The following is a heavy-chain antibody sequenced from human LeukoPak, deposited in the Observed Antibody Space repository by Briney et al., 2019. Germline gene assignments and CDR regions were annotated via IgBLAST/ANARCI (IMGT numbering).Heavy chain of an antibody. CDR2: MNPNNNNT. CDR3: ARGPAPHYGPGSSWFDP. V-gene: IGHV1-8*01. CDR1: GYTFTSYN. Sequence: GASVKVSCKASGYTFTSYNINWVRQATGQGLEWMGWMNPNNNNTGSAQKFQGRVTMTRNIFISTAYMELSSLRSEDTAVYYCARGPAPHYGPGSSWFDPWGQGTLVTVSP. D-gene: IGHD3-10*01. J-gene: IGHJ5*02.